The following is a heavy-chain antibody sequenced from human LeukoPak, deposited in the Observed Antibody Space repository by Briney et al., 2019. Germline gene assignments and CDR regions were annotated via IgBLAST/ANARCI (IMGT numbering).Heavy chain of an antibody. CDR1: GGTFSSYA. V-gene: IGHV1-69*04. CDR2: IIPILGIA. J-gene: IGHJ4*02. D-gene: IGHD6-13*01. CDR3: ARDPVWQQLVQPLFDY. Sequence: ASVKVSCKASGGTFSSYAISWVRQAPGQGLEWMGRIIPILGIANYAQKFQGRVTITADKSTSTAYMELSSLRSEDTAVYYCARDPVWQQLVQPLFDYWGQGTLVTVSS.